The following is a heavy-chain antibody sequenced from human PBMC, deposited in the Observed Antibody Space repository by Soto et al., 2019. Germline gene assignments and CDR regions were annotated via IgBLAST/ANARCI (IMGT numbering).Heavy chain of an antibody. J-gene: IGHJ3*02. CDR3: VRDRGRPESFDT. D-gene: IGHD3-10*01. Sequence: EVQLVESGGGLVQPGGSLRLSCAASGFNFRPYWMHWVRQVPGKGLEWISHIGGGGSMRVYADSVKGRFTISRDDAKNTLYLQMNSLRPEDTAVYYCVRDRGRPESFDTWGQGTMVTVSS. CDR1: GFNFRPYW. V-gene: IGHV3-74*01. CDR2: IGGGGSMR.